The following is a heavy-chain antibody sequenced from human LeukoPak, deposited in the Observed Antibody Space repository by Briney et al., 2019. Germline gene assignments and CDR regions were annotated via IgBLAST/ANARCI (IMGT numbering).Heavy chain of an antibody. V-gene: IGHV1-46*01. J-gene: IGHJ4*02. CDR1: GYTFPSYF. Sequence: ASVKASCKASGYTFPSYFMHWVRQAPGQGLEWMGIINPTGGSTTYAQKFQGRVTMTRDTSTSTVYMELSSLRSDDTAAYYCARTAARRFDYWGQGTLVTVSS. D-gene: IGHD6-6*01. CDR2: INPTGGST. CDR3: ARTAARRFDY.